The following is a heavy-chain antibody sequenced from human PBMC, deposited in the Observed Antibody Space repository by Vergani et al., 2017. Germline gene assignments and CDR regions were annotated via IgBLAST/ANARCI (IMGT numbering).Heavy chain of an antibody. CDR1: GGTFSSYA. D-gene: IGHD5-18*01. CDR2: NIPIFGTA. Sequence: QVQLVQSGAEVKKPGSSVKVSCKASGGTFSSYAISWVRQAPGQGLEWMGGNIPIFGTANYAQKFQGRVTITADESTSTAYMELSSLRSEDTAVYYCARDVGTRGYSYGHYYYCYMDVWGKGTTVTVSS. CDR3: ARDVGTRGYSYGHYYYCYMDV. V-gene: IGHV1-69*01. J-gene: IGHJ6*03.